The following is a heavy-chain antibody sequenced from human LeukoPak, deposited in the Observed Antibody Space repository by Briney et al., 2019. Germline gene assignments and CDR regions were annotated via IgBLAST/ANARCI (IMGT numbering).Heavy chain of an antibody. D-gene: IGHD6-19*01. CDR1: GFTFSSYS. CDR3: ARDSPVAVVDY. CDR2: ISSSSSYI. Sequence: GGSLRLSCAASGFTFSSYSMTWVRQAPGKGLEWVSSISSSSSYIYYADSVKGRFTISRDNAKNSLYLQMDSLRAEDTAVYYCARDSPVAVVDYWGQGTLVTVSS. V-gene: IGHV3-21*01. J-gene: IGHJ4*02.